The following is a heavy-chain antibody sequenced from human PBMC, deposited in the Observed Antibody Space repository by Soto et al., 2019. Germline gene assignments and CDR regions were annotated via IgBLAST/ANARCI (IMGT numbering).Heavy chain of an antibody. D-gene: IGHD2-2*02. Sequence: ASVKVSCKASGYTFTDFGVTWVRQAPGQGLEWMGWISASTGKTNFARKFQGRVTMTTDTSTGTVYMELRSLRADDTAVYYCARARCTSASCYKSTWFVPWGQGTLVTVSS. J-gene: IGHJ5*02. V-gene: IGHV1-18*04. CDR2: ISASTGKT. CDR3: ARARCTSASCYKSTWFVP. CDR1: GYTFTDFG.